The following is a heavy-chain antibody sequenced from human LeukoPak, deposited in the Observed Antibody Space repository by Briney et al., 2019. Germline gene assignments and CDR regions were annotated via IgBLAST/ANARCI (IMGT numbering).Heavy chain of an antibody. D-gene: IGHD6-19*01. CDR1: GFSFRSYA. Sequence: PGGSLRLSCAASGFSFRSYAMSWVRQAPGKGLEWVSTISGSGVSSYYADSVKGRFTISRDNSKNTLYLQMNSLRAEDTAVYYRAKIAVAGYSANYYYFDYWGQGTLVTVSS. V-gene: IGHV3-23*01. CDR3: AKIAVAGYSANYYYFDY. J-gene: IGHJ4*02. CDR2: ISGSGVSS.